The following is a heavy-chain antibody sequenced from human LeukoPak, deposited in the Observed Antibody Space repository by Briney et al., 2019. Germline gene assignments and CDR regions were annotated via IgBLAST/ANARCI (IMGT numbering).Heavy chain of an antibody. CDR3: ARGYCSRTSCEDFDY. Sequence: KAGGSLRLSCAASGFTFSHYSMNWVRQAPGKGLEWVSSISASSSFIYYADSLKGRFTISRDNAKNSLYLQMNSLRAEDTAVFYCARGYCSRTSCEDFDYWGQGTLLTVSS. CDR1: GFTFSHYS. CDR2: ISASSSFI. J-gene: IGHJ4*02. V-gene: IGHV3-21*01. D-gene: IGHD2-2*01.